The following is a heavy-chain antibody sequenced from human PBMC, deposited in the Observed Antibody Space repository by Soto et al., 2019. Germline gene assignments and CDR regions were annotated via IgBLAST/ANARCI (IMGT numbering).Heavy chain of an antibody. CDR2: ISRDEDNT. CDR3: VSWMSAHFDY. V-gene: IGHV3-23*01. D-gene: IGHD2-2*03. J-gene: IGHJ4*02. CDR1: QFTFGGLG. Sequence: VLLLESGGGFVQPGGSVRLSCAAPQFTFGGLGLSWVRQSPGRGLDWVATISRDEDNTHYADSVNGRFTISKDRSTNTLHLHIASLRAEDTAMYYCVSWMSAHFDYWGRGTLVTVSS.